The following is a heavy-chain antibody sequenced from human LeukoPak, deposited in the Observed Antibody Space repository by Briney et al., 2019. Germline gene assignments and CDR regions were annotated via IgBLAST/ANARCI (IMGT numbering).Heavy chain of an antibody. J-gene: IGHJ4*02. Sequence: GEPLNTSCKSSGYRFTSYWIGWVRHPPGKGLECMGLIHPGDSQTTYSPSFQDQVTISAHKSISTAYLQWSGLKPSHTSMYYCARRLGATQPYFDFWGEGTLVTVSS. CDR2: IHPGDSQT. D-gene: IGHD1-26*01. CDR3: ARRLGATQPYFDF. V-gene: IGHV5-51*01. CDR1: GYRFTSYW.